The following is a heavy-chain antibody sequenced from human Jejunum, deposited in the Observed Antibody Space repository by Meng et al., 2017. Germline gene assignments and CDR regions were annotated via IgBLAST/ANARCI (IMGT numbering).Heavy chain of an antibody. J-gene: IGHJ4*02. CDR1: GVSVNSGFYY. Sequence: QGHRQQWGPGLVRPSETLSLTCTVSGVSVNSGFYYWNWVRQPPGKGLEFIGSFHHSGSAHYNASLEGRVTMSLDTSKNQFSLRLTSVTAADSALYYCTGGPDSAKSGYWGQGTLVTVSS. V-gene: IGHV4-61*01. CDR2: FHHSGSA. CDR3: TGGPDSAKSGY. D-gene: IGHD1-14*01.